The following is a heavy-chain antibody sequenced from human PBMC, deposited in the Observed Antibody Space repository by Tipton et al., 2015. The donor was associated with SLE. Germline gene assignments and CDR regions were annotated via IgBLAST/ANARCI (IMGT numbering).Heavy chain of an antibody. CDR3: ARGPYCSSTSCYTADD. Sequence: TLSLTCTVSGDSINSDGYFWTWIRQPPGKGLEWIGYIYYSGSTYYNPSLQSRLTMSVDTSRNQFSLKLTSVTAADTAVYYCARGPYCSSTSCYTADDWGQGTLVTVSS. CDR1: GDSINSDGYF. V-gene: IGHV4-31*03. CDR2: IYYSGST. D-gene: IGHD2-2*02. J-gene: IGHJ4*02.